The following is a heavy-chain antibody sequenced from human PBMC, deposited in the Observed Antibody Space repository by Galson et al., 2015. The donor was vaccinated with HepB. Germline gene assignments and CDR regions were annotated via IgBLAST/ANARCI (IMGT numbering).Heavy chain of an antibody. D-gene: IGHD6-19*01. CDR2: IYTGGTT. J-gene: IGHJ6*03. V-gene: IGHV3-66*01. CDR1: GFTVSSNY. CDR3: ARVAAVAQGGVYYMDV. Sequence: SLRLSCAASGFTVSSNYMSWVRQAPGKGLEWVSFIYTGGTTYYADSVKGRFSISRDSSKNTLYLQMNSLRAEDTAVYYCARVAAVAQGGVYYMDVWGKGTTVTVSS.